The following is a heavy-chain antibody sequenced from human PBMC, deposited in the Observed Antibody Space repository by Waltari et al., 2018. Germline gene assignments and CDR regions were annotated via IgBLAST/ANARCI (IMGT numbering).Heavy chain of an antibody. CDR3: AREGVISSYFDY. J-gene: IGHJ4*02. CDR1: GYSISSGYG. D-gene: IGHD2-21*01. Sequence: QVQLQESGPGLVKPSETLSLTCAVSGYSISSGYGWGWIRQPPGKGLEWIGQIYGGSCSTYYNPSLKSRVTVSKDPSKNQFSLKLSSVTAADTAVYYCAREGVISSYFDYWGQGVLVTVSS. V-gene: IGHV4-38-2*01. CDR2: IYGGSCST.